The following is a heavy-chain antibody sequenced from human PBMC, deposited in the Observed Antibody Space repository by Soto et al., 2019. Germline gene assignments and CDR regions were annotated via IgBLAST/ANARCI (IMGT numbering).Heavy chain of an antibody. CDR3: AKSPYGSGSYSLDAFDI. D-gene: IGHD3-10*01. J-gene: IGHJ3*02. CDR2: ISHDGNNK. CDR1: GYTFSGYG. Sequence: QVQLVESGGGVVQPGRSLRLSCAASGYTFSGYGIHWVRQAPGKGLEWVAVISHDGNNKYYADSVKGRFTISRDNSKNTLYLQMNSLRAEDTAVYYCAKSPYGSGSYSLDAFDIWGQGTMVTVSS. V-gene: IGHV3-30*18.